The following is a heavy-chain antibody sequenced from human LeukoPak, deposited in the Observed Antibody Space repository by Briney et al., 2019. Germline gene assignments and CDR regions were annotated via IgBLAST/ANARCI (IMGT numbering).Heavy chain of an antibody. Sequence: PGGSLRLSCAASGXTFSTNSINWVPQAPGKGLEWVSYINSISGTISYADSVKGRFTISRDSVKNLLYLQMNSLRDEDTSVYYCARDESYAFDIWGQGTVVTVSS. CDR3: ARDESYAFDI. CDR1: GXTFSTNS. J-gene: IGHJ3*02. CDR2: INSISGTI. V-gene: IGHV3-48*02.